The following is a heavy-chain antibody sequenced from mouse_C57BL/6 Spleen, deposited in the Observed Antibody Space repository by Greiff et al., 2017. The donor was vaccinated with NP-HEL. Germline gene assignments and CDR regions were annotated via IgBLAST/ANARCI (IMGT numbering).Heavy chain of an antibody. Sequence: QVTLKVSGPELVKPGDSVKISCKASGYAFSSSWMNWVKQRPGKGLEWIGRIYPGDGDTNYNGKFKGKATLTADKSSSTAYMQLSSLTSEDSAVYFCAGGYYYAMDYWGQGTSVTVSS. CDR3: AGGYYYAMDY. V-gene: IGHV1-82*01. CDR1: GYAFSSSW. CDR2: IYPGDGDT. J-gene: IGHJ4*01.